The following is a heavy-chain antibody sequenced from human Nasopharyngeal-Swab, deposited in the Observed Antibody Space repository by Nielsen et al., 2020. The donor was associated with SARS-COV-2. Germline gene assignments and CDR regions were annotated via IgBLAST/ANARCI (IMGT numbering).Heavy chain of an antibody. Sequence: QAPGKGLEWVANIKQDGSEKYYVDSVKGRFTISRDNAKNSLYLQMNSLRAEDTAVYYCARDSYVGATTDYYYYYMDVWGKGTTVTVSS. J-gene: IGHJ6*03. D-gene: IGHD1-26*01. CDR3: ARDSYVGATTDYYYYYMDV. CDR2: IKQDGSEK. V-gene: IGHV3-7*01.